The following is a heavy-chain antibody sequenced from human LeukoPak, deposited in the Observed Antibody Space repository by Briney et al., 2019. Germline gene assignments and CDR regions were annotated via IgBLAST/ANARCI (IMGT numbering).Heavy chain of an antibody. CDR1: GYSFTSHW. J-gene: IGHJ4*02. CDR2: IYPADSDT. CDR3: TRHPYFNILTGYYAVLDY. V-gene: IGHV5-51*01. D-gene: IGHD3-9*01. Sequence: GQSLKISCKGSGYSFTSHWIGWVRQLPGKVLEWMGIIYPADSDTKYSPSFQGQVTISADKSINTAYLQWSGLKVSDTAIYYCTRHPYFNILTGYYAVLDYWGQGTLVTVSS.